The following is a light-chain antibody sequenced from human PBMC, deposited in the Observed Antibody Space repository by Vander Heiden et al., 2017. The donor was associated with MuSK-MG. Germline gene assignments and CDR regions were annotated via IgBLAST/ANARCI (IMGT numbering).Light chain of an antibody. CDR1: QSISDY. CDR3: QQRDTTPST. Sequence: DIQMTQSPSSLSASVGDRVTITCRASQSISDYLIWYQQKPGKAPKLLIYAASNLQNGVPSRFSASGSGTDFTLTITRLQPEDFATYYCQQRDTTPSTFGQGTRLEIK. J-gene: IGKJ5*01. CDR2: AAS. V-gene: IGKV1-39*01.